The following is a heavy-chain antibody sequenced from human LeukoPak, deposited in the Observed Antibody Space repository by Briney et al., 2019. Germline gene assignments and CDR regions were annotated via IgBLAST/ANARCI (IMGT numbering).Heavy chain of an antibody. J-gene: IGHJ4*02. Sequence: SETLSLTCAVYGGSFCVYHWSRIRQPPGKGLEWIGEINHSGSTNYNPSLKSRVTISVDTSKNQFSLKLSSVTAADTAVYYCARGPAGYYDYWGQGTLVTVSS. CDR1: GGSFCVYH. CDR3: ARGPAGYYDY. CDR2: INHSGST. V-gene: IGHV4-34*01.